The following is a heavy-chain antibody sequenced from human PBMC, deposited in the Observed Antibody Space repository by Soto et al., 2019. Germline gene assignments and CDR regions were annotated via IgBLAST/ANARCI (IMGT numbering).Heavy chain of an antibody. CDR3: AKVRLTPSSPTIFGEYAFDI. J-gene: IGHJ3*02. D-gene: IGHD3-3*01. Sequence: GGSLRLSCAASGFTFSSYAMSWVRQAPGKGLEWVSAISGSGGSTYYADSVKGRFTISRDNSKNTLYLQMNSLRAEDTAVYYCAKVRLTPSSPTIFGEYAFDIWGQGTMVTVSS. CDR1: GFTFSSYA. CDR2: ISGSGGST. V-gene: IGHV3-23*01.